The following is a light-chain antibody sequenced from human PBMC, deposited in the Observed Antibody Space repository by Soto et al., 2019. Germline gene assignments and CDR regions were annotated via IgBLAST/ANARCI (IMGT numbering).Light chain of an antibody. CDR1: QSLRHSEGNTY. V-gene: IGKV2-30*02. CDR2: EVS. CDR3: MQGTHWPSWT. J-gene: IGKJ1*01. Sequence: DVVLTQSPLSLPVTLGQSASISCRSSQSLRHSEGNTYLNWIQQRPGHSPRRLIYEVSKRDSGVPDRCIGSRSGTDFTLELTRVEADDFGLYYCMQGTHWPSWTFGQSTRLEIK.